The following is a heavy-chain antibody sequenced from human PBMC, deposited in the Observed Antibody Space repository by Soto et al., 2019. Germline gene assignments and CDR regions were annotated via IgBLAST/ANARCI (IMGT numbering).Heavy chain of an antibody. V-gene: IGHV4-4*07. CDR2: IYTSGST. Sequence: SETLSLTCTVSGGSISSYYWSWIRQPAGKGLEWIGRIYTSGSTNYNPSLKSRVTMSVDTSKNQFSLKLSSVTAADTAVYYCARDRADRITIFGVVINWFDPWGQGTLVTVSS. CDR1: GGSISSYY. CDR3: ARDRADRITIFGVVINWFDP. D-gene: IGHD3-3*01. J-gene: IGHJ5*02.